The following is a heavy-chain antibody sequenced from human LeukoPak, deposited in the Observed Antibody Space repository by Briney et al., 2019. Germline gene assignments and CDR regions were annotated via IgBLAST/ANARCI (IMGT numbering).Heavy chain of an antibody. CDR1: GGSISSGGYS. CDR2: IYHSGST. Sequence: PSEILSLTCAVSGGSISSGGYSWSWIRQPPGKGLEWIGYIYHSGSTYYNPSLKSRVTISVDRSKNQFSLKLSSVTAADTAVYYCVMGIAVAGTFDYWGQGTLVTVSS. CDR3: VMGIAVAGTFDY. J-gene: IGHJ4*02. D-gene: IGHD6-19*01. V-gene: IGHV4-30-2*01.